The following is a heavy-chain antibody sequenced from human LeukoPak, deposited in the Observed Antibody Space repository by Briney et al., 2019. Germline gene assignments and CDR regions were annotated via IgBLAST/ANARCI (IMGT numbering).Heavy chain of an antibody. V-gene: IGHV3-9*01. CDR3: AKDITPDTAMTIIDY. CDR2: ISWNSGSI. CDR1: GFTFDDYA. J-gene: IGHJ4*02. D-gene: IGHD5-18*01. Sequence: GRSLRLSCAASGFTFDDYAMHWVRQAPGKGLEWVSGISWNSGSIGYADSVKGRFTISRDNAKNSLYLQMNSLRAEDTASYYCAKDITPDTAMTIIDYWGQGTLVTVSS.